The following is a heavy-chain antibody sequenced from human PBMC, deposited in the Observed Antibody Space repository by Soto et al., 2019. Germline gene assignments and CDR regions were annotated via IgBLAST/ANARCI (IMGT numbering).Heavy chain of an antibody. J-gene: IGHJ4*02. D-gene: IGHD3-22*01. CDR1: GFTFSSYA. Sequence: PGGSLRLSCAASGFTFSSYAMSWVRQAPGKGLEWVSAISGSGGSTYYADSVKGRFTISRDNSKNTLYLQMNSLRAEDTAVYYCAKDRVDDYYDSSGYYPPPHYFDYWGKGTLVTVSS. V-gene: IGHV3-23*01. CDR3: AKDRVDDYYDSSGYYPPPHYFDY. CDR2: ISGSGGST.